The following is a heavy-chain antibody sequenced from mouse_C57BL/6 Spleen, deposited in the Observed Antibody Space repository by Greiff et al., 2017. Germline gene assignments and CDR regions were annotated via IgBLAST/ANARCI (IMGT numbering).Heavy chain of an antibody. Sequence: QVQLQQSGAELVKPGASVKMSCKASGYTFTTYPIEWMKQNHGKSLEWIGNFHPYNDDTKYNEKFKGKATLTVEKSSSTVYLELSRLTSDYSAVYYCARGDYGNPYWYFDVWGTGTTVTVSS. D-gene: IGHD2-1*01. CDR1: GYTFTTYP. CDR3: ARGDYGNPYWYFDV. J-gene: IGHJ1*03. CDR2: FHPYNDDT. V-gene: IGHV1-47*01.